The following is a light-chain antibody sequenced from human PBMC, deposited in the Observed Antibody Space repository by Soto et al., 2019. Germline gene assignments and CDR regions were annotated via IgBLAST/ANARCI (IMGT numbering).Light chain of an antibody. V-gene: IGKV1-27*01. CDR3: QKYNSAPRT. CDR2: AAS. J-gene: IGKJ1*01. Sequence: DIQMTQSPSSLSASVGDRVTITCRASQGISNYLAWYQQKPGKVPKLLIYAASTLQSGVPSRFSGSGSGTDFTLTISSLQTEDVAPYYCQKYNSAPRTFGQGTTVEIK. CDR1: QGISNY.